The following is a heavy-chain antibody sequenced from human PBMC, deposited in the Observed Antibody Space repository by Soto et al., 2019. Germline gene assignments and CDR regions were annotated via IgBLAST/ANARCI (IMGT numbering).Heavy chain of an antibody. V-gene: IGHV3-21*01. D-gene: IGHD2-15*01. CDR1: GFTFSSYS. J-gene: IGHJ4*02. CDR3: ARDQSLGYCSGGSCYFDY. CDR2: ISSSSSYI. Sequence: EVQLVESGGGLVKPGGSLRLSCAASGFTFSSYSMNWVRQAPGKGLEWVSSISSSSSYIYYADSVKGRFTISRDNAKNSLYLQMNSLRAEDTAVYYCARDQSLGYCSGGSCYFDYWGQGTLVTVSS.